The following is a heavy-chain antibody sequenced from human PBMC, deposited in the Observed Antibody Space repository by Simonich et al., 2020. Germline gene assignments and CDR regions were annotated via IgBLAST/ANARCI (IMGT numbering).Heavy chain of an antibody. CDR1: GYTFTGYY. J-gene: IGHJ4*02. D-gene: IGHD5-12*01. CDR3: ASSKLATIDY. Sequence: QVQLVQSGAEVKKPGASVKVSCKASGYTFTGYYMHWVRQAPGQGLEWMGRINPNMGGTNYAQKFQGRVTRTRDTSISTAYMELSRLRSDDTAVYYCASSKLATIDYWGQGTLVTVSS. CDR2: INPNMGGT. V-gene: IGHV1-2*02.